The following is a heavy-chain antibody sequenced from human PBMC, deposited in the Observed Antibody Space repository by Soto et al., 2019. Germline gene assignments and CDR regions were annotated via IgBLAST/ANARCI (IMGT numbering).Heavy chain of an antibody. CDR2: ISGSGDST. D-gene: IGHD1-26*01. Sequence: EVQLLESGGGLVQPGGSLRLSCAASGFTFSSYAMRWVRQAPGKGLEWVSAISGSGDSTYYADSVKGRFTTSRDNSKNTLYLQMNSLRAGDTAVYYCASRGSGSYYDYWGQGNLVTVSS. J-gene: IGHJ4*02. CDR1: GFTFSSYA. CDR3: ASRGSGSYYDY. V-gene: IGHV3-23*01.